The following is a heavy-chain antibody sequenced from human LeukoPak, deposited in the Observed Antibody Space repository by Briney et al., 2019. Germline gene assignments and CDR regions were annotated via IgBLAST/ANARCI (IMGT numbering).Heavy chain of an antibody. CDR1: GYTFTGYY. CDR2: INPNSGGT. J-gene: IGHJ1*01. Sequence: ASVKVSCKASGYTFTGYYIHWVRQAPGQGLEWMGWINPNSGGTHYAQKFQGWVTMTRDTSISTAYMELGRLKSDDTAVYYCAREEFSMVRGLIIPQYFHHWGQGTLVTVSS. CDR3: AREEFSMVRGLIIPQYFHH. V-gene: IGHV1-2*04. D-gene: IGHD3-10*01.